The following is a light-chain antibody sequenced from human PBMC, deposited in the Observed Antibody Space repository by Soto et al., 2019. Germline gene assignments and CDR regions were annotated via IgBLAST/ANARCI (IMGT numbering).Light chain of an antibody. CDR3: LQHNSYPRT. J-gene: IGKJ1*01. Sequence: DIQMTQSPSSLSASVGDRVTITCRASQSISSYLNWYQQKPGTAPKRLIYAAYSLQSGVPSRFSGSGSGTEFTLTISSLQPEDFATYYCLQHNSYPRTFGQGTKVDIK. CDR1: QSISSY. CDR2: AAY. V-gene: IGKV1-17*01.